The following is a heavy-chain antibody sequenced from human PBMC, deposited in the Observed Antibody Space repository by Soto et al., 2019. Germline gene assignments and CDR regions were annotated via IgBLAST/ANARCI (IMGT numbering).Heavy chain of an antibody. Sequence: SETLSLTCAVYGGSFSGYYWSWIRQPPGKGLEWIGEINHSGSTNYNPSLKSRVTISVDTSKNQFSLKLSSVTAADTAVYYCARGRSVVVVAATLWCFDYWGQGTLVTVSS. CDR2: INHSGST. V-gene: IGHV4-34*01. J-gene: IGHJ4*02. CDR1: GGSFSGYY. CDR3: ARGRSVVVVAATLWCFDY. D-gene: IGHD2-15*01.